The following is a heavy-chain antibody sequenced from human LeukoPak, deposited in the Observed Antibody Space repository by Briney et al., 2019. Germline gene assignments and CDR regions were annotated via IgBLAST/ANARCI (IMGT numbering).Heavy chain of an antibody. V-gene: IGHV4-59*08. CDR2: IFYTGRT. Sequence: PSETLSLTCTVSGGSMSSYYWSWIRQPPGKGLEWIGYIFYTGRTNYNPSLKSRVTISVDTSENQFSLKLSSVTAADTAVYYCARVGLGISTHLDFWGQGTLLTVSS. J-gene: IGHJ4*02. CDR1: GGSMSSYY. CDR3: ARVGLGISTHLDF. D-gene: IGHD2-2*01.